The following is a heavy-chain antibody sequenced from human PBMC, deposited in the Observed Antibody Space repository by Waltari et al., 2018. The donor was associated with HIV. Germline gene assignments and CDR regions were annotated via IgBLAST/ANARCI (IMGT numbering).Heavy chain of an antibody. V-gene: IGHV4-39*01. J-gene: IGHJ5*02. CDR1: GGSMTSSSYY. CDR3: ARSFSGYSNYFDP. Sequence: QLQLQESGPGLVKSSETLSLTCTVSGGSMTSSSYYWGWIRQPPGKGLEWIGSMSYSGSTYHKSSLRSRLTISVDTSKNQFSLKLTSVTAADTAVYYCARSFSGYSNYFDPWGQGTLVTVSS. CDR2: MSYSGST. D-gene: IGHD4-4*01.